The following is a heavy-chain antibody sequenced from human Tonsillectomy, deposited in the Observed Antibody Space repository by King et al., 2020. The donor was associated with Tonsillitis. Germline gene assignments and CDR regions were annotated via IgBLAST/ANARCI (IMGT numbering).Heavy chain of an antibody. Sequence: VQLVESGGGVVRPGRSLRLSCAASTFTISTYGMHWVRQAPGKGLEWVALIWHDGSKKYYADSVKGRFTISRDVSKNTVYLQMNSLRAEDTAVYFCARESQEYYDYIWGTNNWFDPWGQGTLVTVTS. CDR2: IWHDGSKK. CDR3: ARESQEYYDYIWGTNNWFDP. CDR1: TFTISTYG. D-gene: IGHD3-16*01. V-gene: IGHV3-33*01. J-gene: IGHJ5*02.